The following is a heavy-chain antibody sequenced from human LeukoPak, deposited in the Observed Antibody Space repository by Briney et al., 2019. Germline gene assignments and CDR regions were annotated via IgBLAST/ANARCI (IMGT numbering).Heavy chain of an antibody. J-gene: IGHJ4*02. D-gene: IGHD2-15*01. V-gene: IGHV3-23*01. CDR3: AKRYCSGGTCYSGSDY. CDR1: GFTVSSNY. CDR2: ISSSGGGS. Sequence: GGSLRLSCAASGFTVSSNYMSWVRQAPGKGLEWVSAISSSGGGSYYADSVKGRFTISRDNSKNTLYLQMNSLRAEDTAVYYCAKRYCSGGTCYSGSDYWGQGTLVTVSS.